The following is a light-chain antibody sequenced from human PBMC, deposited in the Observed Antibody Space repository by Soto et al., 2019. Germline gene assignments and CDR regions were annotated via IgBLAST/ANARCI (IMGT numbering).Light chain of an antibody. CDR2: EVS. CDR3: MQSIQLPLT. Sequence: DSGVTKPTLSLSVTPGPPPPISCKSTQSLLHSDRKTYLYWCLRKPGQPPQLLIYEVSNRFSGVPDRFSGSGSGTDFTLKISRVEAEDVGVYYCMQSIQLPLTFGQGTKVDI. J-gene: IGKJ1*01. V-gene: IGKV2D-29*01. CDR1: QSLLHSDRKTY.